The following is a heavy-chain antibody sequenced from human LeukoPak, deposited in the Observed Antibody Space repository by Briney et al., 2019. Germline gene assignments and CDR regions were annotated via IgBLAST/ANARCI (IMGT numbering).Heavy chain of an antibody. Sequence: GGSLRLSCAASGFTYSSYEMNWVRQAPGKGLEWVSYISRSGSTIYYADSVKGRFTISRDNAKNSLYLQMNSLRAEDTAVYYCARGSVYSGYDIYYYYYGMDVWGQGTTVTVSS. CDR3: ARGSVYSGYDIYYYYYGMDV. CDR1: GFTYSSYE. J-gene: IGHJ6*02. CDR2: ISRSGSTI. V-gene: IGHV3-48*03. D-gene: IGHD5-12*01.